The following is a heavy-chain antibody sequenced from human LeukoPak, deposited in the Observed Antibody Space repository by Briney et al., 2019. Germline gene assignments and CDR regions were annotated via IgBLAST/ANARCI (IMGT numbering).Heavy chain of an antibody. V-gene: IGHV4-34*01. CDR2: INHSGST. Sequence: GSLRLSCAASGFTFSSYGMHWIRQPPGKGLEWIGEINHSGSTNYNPSLKSRVTISVDTSKNQFSLKLSSVTAADTAVYYCAREYSSSWYYSGIWFDPWGQGTLVTVSS. CDR3: AREYSSSWYYSGIWFDP. J-gene: IGHJ5*02. D-gene: IGHD6-13*01. CDR1: GFTFSSYG.